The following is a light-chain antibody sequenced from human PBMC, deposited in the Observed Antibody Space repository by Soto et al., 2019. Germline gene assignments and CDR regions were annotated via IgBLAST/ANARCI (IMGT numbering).Light chain of an antibody. CDR1: QSVSSK. J-gene: IGKJ4*01. V-gene: IGKV3-20*01. CDR3: QQYGNSPLT. CDR2: GVS. Sequence: EIVMTQSPATLSVSPGERATLSCRASQSVSSKLAWYQQKPGQAPRVIIFGVSTRATGIPDRFSGSGSGTDFTLTISRLEPEDFALYYCQQYGNSPLTFGGGTKVDIK.